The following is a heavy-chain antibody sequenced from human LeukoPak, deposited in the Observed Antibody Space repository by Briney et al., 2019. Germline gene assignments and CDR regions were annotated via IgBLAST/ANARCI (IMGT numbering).Heavy chain of an antibody. Sequence: GGSLRLSCAASGFTFSDYYMSWLRQAPGKGLEWVSYISSSGSTIYYADSVKGRFTISRDNAKNSLYLQMNSLRAEDTAVYYCARIPGIAVATTYYFDYWGQGTLVTVSS. CDR2: ISSSGSTI. CDR3: ARIPGIAVATTYYFDY. J-gene: IGHJ4*02. V-gene: IGHV3-11*01. D-gene: IGHD6-19*01. CDR1: GFTFSDYY.